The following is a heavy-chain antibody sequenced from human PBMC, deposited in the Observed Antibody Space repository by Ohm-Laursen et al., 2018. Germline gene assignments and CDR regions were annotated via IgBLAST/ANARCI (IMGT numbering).Heavy chain of an antibody. CDR1: GYIFTNYY. CDR3: AGQQLGDAFDI. J-gene: IGHJ3*02. D-gene: IGHD6-13*01. Sequence: ASVKVSCKASGYIFTNYYMHWVRQAPGQGLEWMGWINPNSGGTNYAQKFQGRVTMTRNTSISTAYMELSSLRSEDTAVYYCAGQQLGDAFDIWGQGTMVTVSS. CDR2: INPNSGGT. V-gene: IGHV1-2*02.